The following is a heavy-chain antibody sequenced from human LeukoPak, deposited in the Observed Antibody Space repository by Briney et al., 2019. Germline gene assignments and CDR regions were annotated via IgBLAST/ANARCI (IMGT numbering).Heavy chain of an antibody. CDR1: GFTFSSYA. J-gene: IGHJ5*02. V-gene: IGHV1-2*02. CDR2: INPNSGGT. D-gene: IGHD3-9*01. CDR3: ARAFSHYDILTGYHLISSNWFDP. Sequence: GGSLRLSCAASGFTFSSYAMHWVRQAPGQGLEWMGWINPNSGGTNYAQKFQGRVTMTRDTSISTAYMELSRLRSDDTAVYYCARAFSHYDILTGYHLISSNWFDPWGQGTLVTVSS.